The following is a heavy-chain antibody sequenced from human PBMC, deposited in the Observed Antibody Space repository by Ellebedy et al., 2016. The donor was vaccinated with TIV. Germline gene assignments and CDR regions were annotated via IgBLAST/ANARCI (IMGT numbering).Heavy chain of an antibody. CDR3: VRDHNWAFDY. D-gene: IGHD1-20*01. CDR2: ISSTGTTI. CDR1: GFTFSNNS. V-gene: IGHV3-48*04. J-gene: IGHJ4*02. Sequence: GESLKISCAASGFTFSNNSMNWVRQAPGKGLEWVSYISSTGTTIYYADSVRGRFTISRDNAKNSLFLQMNSLRAEDTAIYYCVRDHNWAFDYWGQGILVTVSS.